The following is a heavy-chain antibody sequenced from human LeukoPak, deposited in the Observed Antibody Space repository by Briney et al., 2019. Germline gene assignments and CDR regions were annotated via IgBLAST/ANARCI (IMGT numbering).Heavy chain of an antibody. CDR1: GFPFSGSA. CDR2: IRSRANTYAT. V-gene: IGHV3-73*01. Sequence: GSLRLSCAASGFPFSGSAIQWVRQASGKGLEWVGRIRSRANTYATAYAASVKGRFTISRDDSKNTAYLQMNSLKTEDTALYYCTRPDDYGDYWGQGTLVTVSS. CDR3: TRPDDYGDY. J-gene: IGHJ4*02.